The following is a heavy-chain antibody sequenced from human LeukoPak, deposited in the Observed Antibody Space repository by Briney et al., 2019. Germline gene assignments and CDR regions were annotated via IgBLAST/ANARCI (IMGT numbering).Heavy chain of an antibody. CDR1: GFTFSFYW. CDR3: ARDLGFSTFDN. J-gene: IGHJ4*02. Sequence: GGSLRLSCAASGFTFSFYWMSWVRQAPGKGLEWVTNMNRDGSEINYVDSVRGRFTISRDNAKNSLYLQMNSLRAEDTAVYFCARDLGFSTFDNWGQGTLVTVSS. D-gene: IGHD2/OR15-2a*01. CDR2: MNRDGSEI. V-gene: IGHV3-7*01.